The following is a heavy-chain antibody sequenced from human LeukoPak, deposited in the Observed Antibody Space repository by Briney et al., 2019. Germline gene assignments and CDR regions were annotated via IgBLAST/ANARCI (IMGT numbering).Heavy chain of an antibody. V-gene: IGHV4-59*01. CDR3: ARVRAYCGGDCYSVGFPFAFDI. CDR1: GGSISSYY. D-gene: IGHD2-21*02. CDR2: IYYSGST. J-gene: IGHJ3*02. Sequence: SETLSLTCTVSGGSISSYYWSWIRQPPGKGLEWIGYIYYSGSTNYNPSLKSRVTISVDTSKNQFSLKLSSVTAADTAVYYCARVRAYCGGDCYSVGFPFAFDIWGQGTMVTVSS.